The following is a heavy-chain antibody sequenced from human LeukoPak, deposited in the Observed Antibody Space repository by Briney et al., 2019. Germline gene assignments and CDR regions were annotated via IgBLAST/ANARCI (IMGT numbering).Heavy chain of an antibody. CDR2: INHSGST. CDR3: AREGYSSGLYVPHDY. Sequence: PSETLSLTCAVYGGSFSGYYWSWIRQPPGKGLEWIGEINHSGSTNYNPSLKSRVTISVDTSKNQFSLKLRSLTAADTAVYFCAREGYSSGLYVPHDYWGQGTLVTVSS. D-gene: IGHD6-19*01. V-gene: IGHV4-34*01. J-gene: IGHJ4*02. CDR1: GGSFSGYY.